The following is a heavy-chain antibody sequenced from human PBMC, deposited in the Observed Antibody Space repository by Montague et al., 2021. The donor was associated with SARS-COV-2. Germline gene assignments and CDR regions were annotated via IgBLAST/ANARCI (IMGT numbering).Heavy chain of an antibody. CDR1: GGSFSGYY. CDR3: ARGTRRVFTYAYDCSGYASDY. J-gene: IGHJ4*02. Sequence: SETLSLTCAVYGGSFSGYYWSWIRQPPGKGLEWIGEINHSGSTKYNPSLKSRVTISVDTSKNQFSLKLSSVTAADTAVYYCARGTRRVFTYAYDCSGYASDYWGQGTLVTVSS. D-gene: IGHD3-22*01. V-gene: IGHV4-34*01. CDR2: INHSGST.